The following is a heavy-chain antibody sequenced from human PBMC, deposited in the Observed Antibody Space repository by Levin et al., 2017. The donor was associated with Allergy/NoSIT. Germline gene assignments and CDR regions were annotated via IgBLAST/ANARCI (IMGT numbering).Heavy chain of an antibody. V-gene: IGHV3-33*01. CDR3: ARVGSSSSLAYYYYYMDV. CDR2: IWYDGSNK. D-gene: IGHD6-6*01. J-gene: IGHJ6*03. Sequence: GGSLRLSCAASGFTFSSYGMHWVRQAPGKGLEWVAVIWYDGSNKYYADSVKGRFTISRDNSKNTLYLQMNSLRAEDTAVYYCARVGSSSSLAYYYYYMDVWGKGTTVTVSS. CDR1: GFTFSSYG.